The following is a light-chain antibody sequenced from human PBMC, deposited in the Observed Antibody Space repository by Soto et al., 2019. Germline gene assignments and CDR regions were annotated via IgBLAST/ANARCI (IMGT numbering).Light chain of an antibody. CDR3: LQYHYWWT. CDR1: QSISNN. J-gene: IGKJ1*01. Sequence: IVMTQSPATLSLSPGEKATLSCRASQSISNNFAWFQQKPGQVPRLLIYGASNRATGVSARFSGSGSGTEFTLTISSLQSEDFAFYYRLQYHYWWTFGQGTKVEIK. CDR2: GAS. V-gene: IGKV3-15*01.